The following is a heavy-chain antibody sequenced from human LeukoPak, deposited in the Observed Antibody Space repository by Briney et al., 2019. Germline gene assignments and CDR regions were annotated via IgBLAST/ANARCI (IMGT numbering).Heavy chain of an antibody. CDR1: GGSFSGYY. V-gene: IGHV4-34*01. J-gene: IGHJ4*02. Sequence: SETLSLTCAVYGGSFSGYYWSWIRQPPGKGLEWIGEINHSGSTNYNPSLKSRVTISVDTSKNQFSLKLISVTAADTAVYYCARTQSRLKKFDYWGQGTLVTVSS. CDR2: INHSGST. CDR3: ARTQSRLKKFDY.